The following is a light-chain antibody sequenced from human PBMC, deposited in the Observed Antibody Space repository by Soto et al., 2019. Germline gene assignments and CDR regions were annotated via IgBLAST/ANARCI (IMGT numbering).Light chain of an antibody. CDR1: QSVRNNY. Sequence: IVLTQSPGTLSLSPWESAPPSCRASQSVRNNYLAWYQQKPGQAPRLLIYGASNRATGIPDRFSGSGSGTDFTLTISRLEPEDFAVYYCQQYGSSPATFGQGTKVDIK. J-gene: IGKJ1*01. CDR2: GAS. CDR3: QQYGSSPAT. V-gene: IGKV3-20*01.